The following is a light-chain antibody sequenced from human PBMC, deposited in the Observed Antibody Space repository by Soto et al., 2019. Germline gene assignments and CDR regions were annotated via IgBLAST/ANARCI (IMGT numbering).Light chain of an antibody. J-gene: IGLJ2*01. V-gene: IGLV1-51*01. CDR2: DNS. CDR3: GTWDSSLSVVV. Sequence: QSVLTQSSSVSAAAGQKVSISCSGSYSNIGSNFVSWYQHFPGSAPKLVMYDNSQRPSGIPDRFSGSTSGSSATLGITGLQTGDEADYYCGTWDSSLSVVVFGGGTKLTVL. CDR1: YSNIGSNF.